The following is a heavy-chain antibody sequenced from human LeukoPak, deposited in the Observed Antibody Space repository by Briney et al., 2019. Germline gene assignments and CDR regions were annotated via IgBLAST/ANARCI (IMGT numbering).Heavy chain of an antibody. CDR1: GLTVSTNS. Sequence: GGTLRLSCAASGLTVSTNSMSWVRQAPGKGLEWVSIIYSGGNRYYADSMKGGFTISRDNSNNTLYLQMNSLRVEDTAVYYCARGGLVQHAFDIWGQGTLVTVSS. V-gene: IGHV3-66*01. CDR2: IYSGGNR. J-gene: IGHJ3*02. CDR3: ARGGLVQHAFDI. D-gene: IGHD4/OR15-4a*01.